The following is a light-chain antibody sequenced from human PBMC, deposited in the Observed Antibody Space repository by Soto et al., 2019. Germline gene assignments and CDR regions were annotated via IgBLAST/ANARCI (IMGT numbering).Light chain of an antibody. J-gene: IGKJ1*01. V-gene: IGKV3-20*01. Sequence: EIVLTQSPGTLSLSPGERATLSCRASQSISSSYLAWYQQKPGQAPRLLIYDASSRATGIPDRFSGSVSGTDFTLTISRLEPEDFAVYYCQQYGSSWWTFGQGTKVEIK. CDR3: QQYGSSWWT. CDR1: QSISSSY. CDR2: DAS.